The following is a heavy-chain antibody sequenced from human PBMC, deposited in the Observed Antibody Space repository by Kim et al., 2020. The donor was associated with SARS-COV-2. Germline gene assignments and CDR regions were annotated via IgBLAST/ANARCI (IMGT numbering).Heavy chain of an antibody. J-gene: IGHJ4*02. D-gene: IGHD1-26*01. CDR1: GFTFSIYS. CDR3: ARVYGGSYFEGIEWQDY. Sequence: GGSLRLSCGASGFTFSIYSMNWVRQAPGKGLEWVSYISSSSSPIYYADSVVGRFTISRDNAKNSLYLQMNSLRDEDTAVYYCARVYGGSYFEGIEWQDYWGQGTLVTVSS. CDR2: ISSSSSPI. V-gene: IGHV3-48*02.